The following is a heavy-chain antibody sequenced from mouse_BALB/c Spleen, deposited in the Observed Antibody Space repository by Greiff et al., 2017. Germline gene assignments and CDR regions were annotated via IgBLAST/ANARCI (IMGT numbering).Heavy chain of an antibody. Sequence: EVKLVESGGGLVQPGGSLRLSCATSGFTFTDYYMSWVRQPPGKALEWLGFIRNKANGYTTEYSASVKGRFTISRDNSQSILYLQMNTLRAEDSATYYCARRLGYYYAMDYWGQGTSVTVSS. CDR3: ARRLGYYYAMDY. V-gene: IGHV7-3*02. CDR2: IRNKANGYTT. J-gene: IGHJ4*01. CDR1: GFTFTDYY. D-gene: IGHD4-1*01.